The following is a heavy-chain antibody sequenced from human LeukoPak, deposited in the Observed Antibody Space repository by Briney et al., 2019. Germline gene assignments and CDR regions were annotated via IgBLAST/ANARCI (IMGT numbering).Heavy chain of an antibody. CDR2: INWNGGST. CDR1: GFTFDDYG. CDR3: ARDFGSSWSGDWFDP. J-gene: IGHJ5*02. V-gene: IGHV3-20*04. D-gene: IGHD6-13*01. Sequence: GGSLRLSCAASGFTFDDYGMSWVRQAPGKGPEWVSGINWNGGSTGYADSVKGRFTISRDNAKNSLYLQMNSLRAEDTALYYCARDFGSSWSGDWFDPWGQGTLVTVSS.